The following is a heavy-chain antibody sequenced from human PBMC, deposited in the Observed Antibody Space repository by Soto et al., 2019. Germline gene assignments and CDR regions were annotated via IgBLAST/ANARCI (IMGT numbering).Heavy chain of an antibody. J-gene: IGHJ4*02. Sequence: SETLSLTCAVYCGSFSGYYWSWIRQPPGKGLEWIGEINHSGSTNYNPSLKSRVTISVDTSKNQFSLKLSSVTAADTAVYYCARRAVRGVISYWGQGTLVTVSS. CDR3: ARRAVRGVISY. CDR1: CGSFSGYY. D-gene: IGHD3-10*01. V-gene: IGHV4-34*01. CDR2: INHSGST.